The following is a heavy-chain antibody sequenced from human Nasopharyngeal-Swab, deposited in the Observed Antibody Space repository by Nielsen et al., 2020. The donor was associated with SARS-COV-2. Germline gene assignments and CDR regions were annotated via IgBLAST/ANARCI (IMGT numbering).Heavy chain of an antibody. CDR3: ARRVGVVATHSPVDWYFDL. J-gene: IGHJ2*01. CDR1: GGSISSSSYY. V-gene: IGHV4-39*01. Sequence: SETLSLTCTVSGGSISSSSYYWGGIRQPPGKGLEWIGSIYYSGSTYYNPSLKSRVTISVDTSKNQFSLKLSSVTAADTAVYYCARRVGVVATHSPVDWYFDLWGRGTLVTVSS. D-gene: IGHD2-15*01. CDR2: IYYSGST.